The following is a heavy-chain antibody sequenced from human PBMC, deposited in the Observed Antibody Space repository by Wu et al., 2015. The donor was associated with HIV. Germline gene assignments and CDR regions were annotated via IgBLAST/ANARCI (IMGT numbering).Heavy chain of an antibody. CDR1: FTTFTYAYG. V-gene: IGHV1-18*01. CDR2: SALTMVT. D-gene: IGHD6-13*01. J-gene: IGHJ4*02. CDR3: AREYYSSSSFFDY. Sequence: KTSGPSVKVVLSRTFWFTTFTYAYGSQLGADRPLGQGTLSGWDGSALTMVTQTNAQKLQGRVTMTTDTSTSTAYMELRSLRSDDTAVYYCAREYYSSSSFFDYWGQGTLVTVSS.